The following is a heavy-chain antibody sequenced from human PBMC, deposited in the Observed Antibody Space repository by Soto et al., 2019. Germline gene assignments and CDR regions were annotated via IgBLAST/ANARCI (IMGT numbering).Heavy chain of an antibody. CDR3: ARDSPPRYYDSSGYYFDY. J-gene: IGHJ4*02. D-gene: IGHD3-22*01. Sequence: ASVKVSCKASGYTFTSYGISWVRQAPGQGLEWMGWISAYNGNTDYAQKLQGRVTMTTDTSTSTAYMELGSLRSDDTAVYYCARDSPPRYYDSSGYYFDYWGQGTLVTVSS. CDR1: GYTFTSYG. CDR2: ISAYNGNT. V-gene: IGHV1-18*01.